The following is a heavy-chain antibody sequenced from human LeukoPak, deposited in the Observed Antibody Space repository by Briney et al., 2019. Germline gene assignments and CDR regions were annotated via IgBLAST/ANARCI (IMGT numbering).Heavy chain of an antibody. D-gene: IGHD2-2*01. J-gene: IGHJ6*02. CDR2: IGSGGGTT. V-gene: IGHV3-23*01. Sequence: QPGGSLRLSCAASAFAFSTYAMNWVRQAPGKGLEWVSSIGSGGGTTYYADSVKGRFTISRDNSKNTLYLQMNSLRPEDTAMYYCANAVCTTSSCSGFYGMDVWGQGTTVAVSS. CDR1: AFAFSTYA. CDR3: ANAVCTTSSCSGFYGMDV.